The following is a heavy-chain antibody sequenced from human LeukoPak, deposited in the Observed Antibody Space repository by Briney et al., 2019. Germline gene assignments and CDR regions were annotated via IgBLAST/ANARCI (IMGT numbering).Heavy chain of an antibody. D-gene: IGHD6-13*01. V-gene: IGHV3-11*06. CDR2: ISSSSSYT. J-gene: IGHJ3*02. CDR3: ARERIADRYAFDI. CDR1: GFTFSDYY. Sequence: GGSLRLSCAASGFTFSDYYMSWIRQAPGKGLEWVSYISSSSSYTNYADSVKGRFTISRDNAKNSLYLQMNSLRAEDTAVYYCARERIADRYAFDIWGQGTMVTVSS.